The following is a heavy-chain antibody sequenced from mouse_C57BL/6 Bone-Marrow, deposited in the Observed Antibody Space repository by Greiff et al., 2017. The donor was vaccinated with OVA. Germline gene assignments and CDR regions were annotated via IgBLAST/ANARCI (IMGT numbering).Heavy chain of an antibody. CDR1: GYTFTSYG. CDR2: IYPRSGNT. D-gene: IGHD2-4*01. V-gene: IGHV1-81*01. CDR3: ARDYDYSAWFAY. Sequence: SGAELARPGASVKLSCKASGYTFTSYGISWVKQRTGQGLEWIGEIYPRSGNTYYNEKFKGKATLTADKSSSTAYMELRSLTSEDSAVYFCARDYDYSAWFAYWGQGTLVTVSA. J-gene: IGHJ3*01.